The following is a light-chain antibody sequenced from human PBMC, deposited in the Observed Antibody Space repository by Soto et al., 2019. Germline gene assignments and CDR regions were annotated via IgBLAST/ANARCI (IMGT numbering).Light chain of an antibody. CDR1: QSVYNNY. V-gene: IGKV3-20*01. J-gene: IGKJ5*01. CDR2: GAS. CDR3: QQYGSSIT. Sequence: EIVMTQSPATVPVAPGERATLSCRASQSVYNNYLAWFQQKPGQAPRLLIYGASSRATGIPDRFSGSGSGTDFTLIISRLEPDDFAVYYCQQYGSSITFGQGTRLEIK.